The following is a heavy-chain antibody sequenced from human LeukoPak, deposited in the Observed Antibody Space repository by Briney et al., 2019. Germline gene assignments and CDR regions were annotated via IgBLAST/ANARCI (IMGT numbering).Heavy chain of an antibody. V-gene: IGHV1-2*02. CDR3: AREDSSSWYLDY. J-gene: IGHJ4*02. CDR1: GYTFTGYY. D-gene: IGHD6-13*01. Sequence: ASVKVSCKASGYTFTGYYMHWVRQAPGQGLEWMGWINPNSGATNYAQKFQGRVTMTRDTSISTPYMELNRLRSDDTAVYYCAREDSSSWYLDYWGQGILVTVSS. CDR2: INPNSGAT.